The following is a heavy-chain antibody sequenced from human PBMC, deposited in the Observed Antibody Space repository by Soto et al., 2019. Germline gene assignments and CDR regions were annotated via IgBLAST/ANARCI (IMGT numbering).Heavy chain of an antibody. CDR2: IKQDGSEK. Sequence: EVQLVESGGGLVQPGGSLRLSCAASGFTFSSYWMSWVRQAPGKGLEWVANIKQDGSEKYYVDSVKGRFTISRDNAKNSLYLQMNSLRAEDTAVYYCARDRATDYYYYYYCMDVWGQGTTVTVSS. D-gene: IGHD1-1*01. V-gene: IGHV3-7*03. CDR1: GFTFSSYW. CDR3: ARDRATDYYYYYYCMDV. J-gene: IGHJ6*02.